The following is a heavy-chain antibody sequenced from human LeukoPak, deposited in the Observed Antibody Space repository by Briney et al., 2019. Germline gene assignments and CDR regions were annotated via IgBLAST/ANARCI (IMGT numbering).Heavy chain of an antibody. J-gene: IGHJ4*02. CDR3: AKDDYGGNSGFTY. CDR2: IWYDGSNK. Sequence: PGGSLRLSCAASGFTFSSYGVHWVRQAPGKGLEWVAVIWYDGSNKYYADSAKGRFTISRDNSKNTLYLQMNSLRAEDTAVYYCAKDDYGGNSGFTYWGQGTLVTVSS. V-gene: IGHV3-33*06. CDR1: GFTFSSYG. D-gene: IGHD4-23*01.